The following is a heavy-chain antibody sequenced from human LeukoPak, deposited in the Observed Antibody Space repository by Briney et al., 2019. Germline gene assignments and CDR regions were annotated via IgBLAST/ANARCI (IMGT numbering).Heavy chain of an antibody. Sequence: GGSLRLSCAASGFTFSSYAMSWVRQAPGKGLEWVANIKEDGSEKYYVDSVKGRFTISRDNAKNALYLQMNSLRVEDTAVYYCARPYGDYVFDYWGQGTLVTVSS. D-gene: IGHD4-17*01. CDR3: ARPYGDYVFDY. J-gene: IGHJ4*02. V-gene: IGHV3-7*01. CDR2: IKEDGSEK. CDR1: GFTFSSYA.